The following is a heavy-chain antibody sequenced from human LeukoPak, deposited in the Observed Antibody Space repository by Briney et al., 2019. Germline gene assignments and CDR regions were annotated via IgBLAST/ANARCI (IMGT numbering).Heavy chain of an antibody. V-gene: IGHV4-4*07. CDR3: AKATWIQLWPGYYYYYGMDV. J-gene: IGHJ6*02. CDR1: GGSISGYY. Sequence: KASETLSLTCTVSGGSISGYYWSWIRQPAGKGLEWIGRIYTSGSTHYNPSLKSRLTMSVDTSQNQFSLKLSSVTAADTAVYYCAKATWIQLWPGYYYYYGMDVWGPGTTVTVSS. D-gene: IGHD5-18*01. CDR2: IYTSGST.